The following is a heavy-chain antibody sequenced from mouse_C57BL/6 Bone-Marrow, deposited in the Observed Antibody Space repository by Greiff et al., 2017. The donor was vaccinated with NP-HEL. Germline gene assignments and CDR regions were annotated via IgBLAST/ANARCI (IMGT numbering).Heavy chain of an antibody. CDR1: GFTFSDYG. J-gene: IGHJ1*03. D-gene: IGHD1-1*02. V-gene: IGHV5-15*01. CDR3: ARRDYRYFDV. CDR2: ISNLAYSI. Sequence: EVNLVESGGGLVQPGGSLKLSCAASGFTFSDYGMAWVRQAPRKGPEWVAFISNLAYSIYYADTVTGRFTISGENAKNTLYLEMSSLRSEDTAMYYCARRDYRYFDVWGTGTTVTVSS.